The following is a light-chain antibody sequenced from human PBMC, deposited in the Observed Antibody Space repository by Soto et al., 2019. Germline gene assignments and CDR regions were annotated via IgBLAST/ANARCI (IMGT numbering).Light chain of an antibody. J-gene: IGLJ3*02. CDR1: GSDIGTYNY. Sequence: QSVLTQPRSVSGSPGQSVTISCAGTGSDIGTYNYVSWYQHHPGKAPKLIIYDVSQRPSGVPDRFSGSRSGNTASLTISGLQAEDEADYHCCSYAGSWMFGGGTKVTVL. V-gene: IGLV2-11*01. CDR3: CSYAGSWM. CDR2: DVS.